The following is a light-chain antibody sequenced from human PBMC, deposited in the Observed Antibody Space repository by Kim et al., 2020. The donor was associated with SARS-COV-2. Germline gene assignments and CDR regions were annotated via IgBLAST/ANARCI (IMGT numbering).Light chain of an antibody. CDR1: ELGDKY. CDR3: QTWDSSTGV. J-gene: IGLJ3*02. V-gene: IGLV3-1*01. CDR2: QND. Sequence: SYELTQPPSVSVPSGQTATITCSGDELGDKYAYWYQKKPGQSPVLVMYQNDKRPSGIPERFSGSNSGNTATLTISETPALDEADYYCQTWDSSTGVFGGGTQLTVL.